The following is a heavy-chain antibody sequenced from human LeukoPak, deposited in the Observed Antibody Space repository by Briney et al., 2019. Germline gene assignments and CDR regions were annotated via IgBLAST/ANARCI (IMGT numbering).Heavy chain of an antibody. CDR2: IYPGDSDT. CDR3: ARHGLGGSGSYSRY. CDR1: GYSFTTYW. J-gene: IGHJ4*02. D-gene: IGHD1-26*01. Sequence: GESLKISCKGSGYSFTTYWIGWVRQMHGKGLEWMGIIYPGDSDTTYSPAFQGQVTISVDKSVNTAYLQWSSLKPSDTAVYYCARHGLGGSGSYSRYWGQGTLVTVSS. V-gene: IGHV5-51*01.